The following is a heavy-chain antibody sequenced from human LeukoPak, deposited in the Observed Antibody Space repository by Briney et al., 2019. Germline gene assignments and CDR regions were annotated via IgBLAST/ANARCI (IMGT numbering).Heavy chain of an antibody. V-gene: IGHV4-39*07. CDR1: GGSISSSSYY. D-gene: IGHD3-16*02. J-gene: IGHJ4*02. CDR2: IYYSGST. CDR3: ARGGMMITFGGVIVIPGGFFDY. Sequence: SETLSLTCTVSGGSISSSSYYWGWIRQPPGKGLEWIGSIYYSGSTYYNPSLKSRVTISVDTSKNQFSLKLSSVTAADTAVYYCARGGMMITFGGVIVIPGGFFDYWGQGTLVTVSS.